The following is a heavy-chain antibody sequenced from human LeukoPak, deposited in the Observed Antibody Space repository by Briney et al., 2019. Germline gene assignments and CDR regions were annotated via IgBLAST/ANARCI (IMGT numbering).Heavy chain of an antibody. V-gene: IGHV4-59*09. D-gene: IGHD3-22*01. CDR3: ARGRRGRYYDISRYNYFDY. Sequence: SVTSTYTPSLKRRLTISGDTSKDQVSLKVTSVTAADTAVYYCARGRRGRYYDISRYNYFDYWGQGTLVSVSS. J-gene: IGHJ4*02. CDR2: SVTS.